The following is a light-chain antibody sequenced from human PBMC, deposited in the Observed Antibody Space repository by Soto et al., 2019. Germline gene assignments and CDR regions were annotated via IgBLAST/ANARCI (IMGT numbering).Light chain of an antibody. CDR1: QSLIHSDGNTY. CDR2: KVS. Sequence: DVVMTQSPLSLPVTLGQPASISCRSSQSLIHSDGNTYLNWFQQRPGQSPRRLIYKVSDRDSGVPDRFTGSGSGTDFTLKISRVEAEDVGFYYCMQGTHGPWTFGQGTEVEIK. V-gene: IGKV2-30*02. J-gene: IGKJ1*01. CDR3: MQGTHGPWT.